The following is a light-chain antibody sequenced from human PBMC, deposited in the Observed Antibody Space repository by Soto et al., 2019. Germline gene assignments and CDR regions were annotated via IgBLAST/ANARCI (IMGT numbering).Light chain of an antibody. CDR1: QYISRY. J-gene: IGKJ1*01. Sequence: DIQMTQSPSSLSASVGDRVTITCRASQYISRYLNWYQRKPGKAPELLIYAASSLQSGVPSRFSGSGSGTYFTLTISSLQPEDFATYYCQQSESTPRTFGQGTKVEIK. V-gene: IGKV1-39*01. CDR3: QQSESTPRT. CDR2: AAS.